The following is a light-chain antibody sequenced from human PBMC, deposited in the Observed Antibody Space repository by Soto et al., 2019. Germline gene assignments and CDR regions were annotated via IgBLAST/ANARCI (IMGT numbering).Light chain of an antibody. CDR2: DAS. CDR1: QSVSSY. Sequence: EIVLTQSPATLSLSPGERATLSCRASQSVSSYLAWYQQKPGQAPRLLIYDASNRATGIPARFSGSGSGTDFTLTISSLKPEDFAVYYCQQRSNWPPRLFTLGPGTKVDIK. J-gene: IGKJ3*01. CDR3: QQRSNWPPRLFT. V-gene: IGKV3-11*01.